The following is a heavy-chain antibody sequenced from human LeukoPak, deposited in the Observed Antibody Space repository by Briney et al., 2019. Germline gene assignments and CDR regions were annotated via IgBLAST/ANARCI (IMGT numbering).Heavy chain of an antibody. CDR1: GGSFSGYY. V-gene: IGHV4-34*01. J-gene: IGHJ5*02. Sequence: PSETLSLTCAVYGGSFSGYYWSWIRQPPGKGLEWIGEINHSGSTNYNPPLKSRVTISVDTSKNQFSLKLSSVTAADTAVHYCARGRGRHHIVLVVYATPNWFDPWGQGTLVTVSS. CDR2: INHSGST. CDR3: ARGRGRHHIVLVVYATPNWFDP. D-gene: IGHD2-8*02.